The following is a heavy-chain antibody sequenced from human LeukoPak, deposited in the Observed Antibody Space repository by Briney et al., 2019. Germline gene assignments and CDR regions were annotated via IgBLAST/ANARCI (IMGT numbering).Heavy chain of an antibody. D-gene: IGHD3-10*01. Sequence: SETLSLTCSVSGGSINSGGHYWTWIRQHPEKGLEWIGYIYHSGSTYSNPSLKSRVTISIDTSKSQFSLRLSSVTAADTAVYYCARYGGSGTYFFDYWGQGTLVTVSS. CDR1: GGSINSGGHY. J-gene: IGHJ4*02. V-gene: IGHV4-31*03. CDR3: ARYGGSGTYFFDY. CDR2: IYHSGST.